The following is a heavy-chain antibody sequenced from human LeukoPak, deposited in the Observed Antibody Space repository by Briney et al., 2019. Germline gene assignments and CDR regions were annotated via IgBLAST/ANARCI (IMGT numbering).Heavy chain of an antibody. CDR2: IYYSGST. CDR1: GGSISSYY. V-gene: IGHV4-59*01. D-gene: IGHD2-2*01. CDR3: ARDCSSTSCYDAFDI. J-gene: IGHJ3*02. Sequence: SETLSLTCTVSGGSISSYYWSWIRQPPGKGLEWIGYIYYSGSTNYNPSLKSRVTISVDTSKNQFSLKLSSVTAADTAVYCCARDCSSTSCYDAFDIWGQGTMVTVSS.